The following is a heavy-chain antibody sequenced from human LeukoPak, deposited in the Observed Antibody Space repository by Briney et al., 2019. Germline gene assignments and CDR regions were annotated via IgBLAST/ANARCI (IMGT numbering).Heavy chain of an antibody. J-gene: IGHJ3*02. D-gene: IGHD3-22*01. CDR1: GGSISSYY. CDR3: ARYMIVSPLDAFDI. V-gene: IGHV4-59*08. Sequence: SETLSLTCTVSGGSISSYYWSWIRQPPGKGLEWIGYIYYSGSTSYNPSLKSRVTISVDTSKNQFSLKLSSVTAADTAVYYCARYMIVSPLDAFDIWGQGTMVTVSS. CDR2: IYYSGST.